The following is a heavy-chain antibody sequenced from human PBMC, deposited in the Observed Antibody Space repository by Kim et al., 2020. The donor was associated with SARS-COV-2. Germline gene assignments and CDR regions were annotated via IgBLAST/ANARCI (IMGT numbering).Heavy chain of an antibody. CDR3: ARHVRYTSTTCYPDY. CDR2: IYYSGST. D-gene: IGHD2-2*01. V-gene: IGHV4-39*01. CDR1: GGSISSSSYY. J-gene: IGHJ4*02. Sequence: SETLSLTCTVSGGSISSSSYYWGWIRQPPGKGLEWIGSIYYSGSTYYNPSLKSRVTISVDTSQNQFSLKLSSVTAADTAVYYCARHVRYTSTTCYPDYWGQGTLVTVSS.